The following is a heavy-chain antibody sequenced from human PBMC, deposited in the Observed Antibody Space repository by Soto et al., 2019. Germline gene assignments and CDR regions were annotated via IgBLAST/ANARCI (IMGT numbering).Heavy chain of an antibody. V-gene: IGHV4-31*03. CDR1: GGSISSGGYY. Sequence: SETLSLTCTVSGGSISSGGYYWSWIRQHPGKGLEWIGYIYYSGSTYYNPSLKSRVTISVDTSKNQFSLKLSSVTAADTAVYYCARVAYSSSQDPLSSLYYYYYMDVWGKGTTVTVSS. J-gene: IGHJ6*03. CDR2: IYYSGST. CDR3: ARVAYSSSQDPLSSLYYYYYMDV. D-gene: IGHD6-13*01.